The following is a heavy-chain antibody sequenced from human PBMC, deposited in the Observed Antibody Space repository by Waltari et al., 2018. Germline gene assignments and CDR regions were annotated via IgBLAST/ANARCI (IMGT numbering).Heavy chain of an antibody. CDR3: ARARDEHTAMVFFDL. Sequence: DVQLAESGGGLVHPGGSLRLSCAASGFTFPLHHLGWVRQSPGKGLEWVSVMYPPGSSYNADAVEGRFSISRDISQNTVHLQMNNLRLEDTAIYYCARARDEHTAMVFFDLWGQGTVVTVSS. J-gene: IGHJ4*02. CDR1: GFTFPLHH. D-gene: IGHD5-18*01. V-gene: IGHV3-66*02. CDR2: MYPPGSS.